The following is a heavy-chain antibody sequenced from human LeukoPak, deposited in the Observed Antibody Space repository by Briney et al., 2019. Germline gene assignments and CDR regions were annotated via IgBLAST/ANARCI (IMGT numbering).Heavy chain of an antibody. CDR1: GFTFSSYA. Sequence: GGSLRLSCAASGFTFSSYAMSWVRQAPGKGLEWVSAISGSGGSTYYADSVKGRFTISRDNSKNTLYLQMNSLRAEDTAAYYCAKGEYCSSTSCQPDYWGQGTLVTVSS. D-gene: IGHD2-2*01. V-gene: IGHV3-23*01. CDR3: AKGEYCSSTSCQPDY. CDR2: ISGSGGST. J-gene: IGHJ4*02.